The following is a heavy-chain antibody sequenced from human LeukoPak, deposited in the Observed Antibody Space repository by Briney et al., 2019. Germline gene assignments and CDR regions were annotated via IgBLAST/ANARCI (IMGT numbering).Heavy chain of an antibody. D-gene: IGHD2-2*01. Sequence: SETLSLTCAVYGGFFSGYYWSWIRQPPGKGLEWIGEINHSGSTNYNPSLKSRVTISVDTSKNQFSLKLSSVTAADTAVYYCARVRYCSSTSCPWGQGTLVTVSS. CDR3: ARVRYCSSTSCP. CDR2: INHSGST. CDR1: GGFFSGYY. V-gene: IGHV4-34*01. J-gene: IGHJ5*02.